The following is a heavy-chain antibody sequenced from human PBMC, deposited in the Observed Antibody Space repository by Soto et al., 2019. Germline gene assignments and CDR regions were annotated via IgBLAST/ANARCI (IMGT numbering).Heavy chain of an antibody. J-gene: IGHJ4*02. CDR3: SKWSGYGDL. V-gene: IGHV3-23*01. D-gene: IGHD5-12*01. Sequence: EMQLLESGGGLVQPGGSLRLSCAASGFTMSTYSVTWVRLAPGKGLEWVSGISVTPGITFYADSVKGRFTISRDSSNNAVYLQMNSLRAEDTAMYFCSKWSGYGDLWGQGTLVTVSS. CDR1: GFTMSTYS. CDR2: ISVTPGIT.